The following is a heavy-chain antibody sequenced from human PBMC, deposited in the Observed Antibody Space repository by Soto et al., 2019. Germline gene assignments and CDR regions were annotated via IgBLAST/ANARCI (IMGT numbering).Heavy chain of an antibody. CDR3: ARVGLGYCSVGSFYSGAFYI. V-gene: IGHV3-13*01. Sequence: GGSLRLSCAASGFTFSSYDMHWVRQATGKGLEWVSAIGTAGDTYYPGSVKGRFTIYSENAKNSLYLQMNSLRDGDTAVYYCARVGLGYCSVGSFYSGAFYIWDQGTMVTVSS. J-gene: IGHJ3*02. D-gene: IGHD2-15*01. CDR1: GFTFSSYD. CDR2: IGTAGDT.